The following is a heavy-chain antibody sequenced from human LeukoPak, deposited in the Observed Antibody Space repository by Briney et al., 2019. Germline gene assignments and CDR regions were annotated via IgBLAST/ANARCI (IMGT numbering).Heavy chain of an antibody. J-gene: IGHJ5*02. Sequence: SQTLSLTCTISGDSFSSNSVTWNWIRQSPSRGLEWLGRTYYRSTWYNDYAVSVRGRITVNPDTSKNQFSLHLNSVTPEDTAVYYCARRLTQYDCFDPWGQGILVTVSS. CDR2: TYYRSTWYN. D-gene: IGHD2-2*01. CDR1: GDSFSSNSVT. V-gene: IGHV6-1*01. CDR3: ARRLTQYDCFDP.